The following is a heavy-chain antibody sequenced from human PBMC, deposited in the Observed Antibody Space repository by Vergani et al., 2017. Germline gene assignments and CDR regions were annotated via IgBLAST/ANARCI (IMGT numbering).Heavy chain of an antibody. D-gene: IGHD2-15*01. Sequence: QVQLQESGPGLVKPSETLSLTCTVSGDSVISTDYHWGWIRQPPGKGLEWIGSMDYSGSTSYNPSLETRISISFETPKNQFSLRLTSVTAAVTAVYDCASKGGACRAAYCHSFDFWGPGTLVGVSS. CDR3: ASKGGACRAAYCHSFDF. V-gene: IGHV4-39*01. J-gene: IGHJ4*02. CDR2: MDYSGST. CDR1: GDSVISTDYH.